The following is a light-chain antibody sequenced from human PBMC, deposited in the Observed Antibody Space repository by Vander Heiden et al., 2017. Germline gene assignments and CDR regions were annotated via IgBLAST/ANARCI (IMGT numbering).Light chain of an antibody. CDR3: ALYMGSGIWV. J-gene: IGLJ3*02. V-gene: IGLV8-61*01. Sequence: TLLTHEPSLSVSPGRTVTLTCGLSSGSIATTNDHSWYQQTPGEPPRTLISNTNTRSPGGPDRFSGSILGNKAALTSTGAQADDEDDYYCALYMGSGIWVFGGGTKLTVL. CDR2: NTN. CDR1: SGSIATTND.